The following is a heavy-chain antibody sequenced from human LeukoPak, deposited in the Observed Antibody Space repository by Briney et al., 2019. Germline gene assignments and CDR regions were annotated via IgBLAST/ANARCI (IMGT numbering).Heavy chain of an antibody. V-gene: IGHV1-2*02. D-gene: IGHD2-2*01. CDR1: GYTFTGYY. CDR2: INPNSGGT. CDR3: ARDGVGYCSSTSCLPIDY. J-gene: IGHJ4*02. Sequence: ASVKVSCKASGYTFTGYYMHWVRQAPGQGLEWMGWINPNSGGTNYAQKFQGRVTMTRDTSISTAYMELSRLRSDDTAVYYCARDGVGYCSSTSCLPIDYWGQGTLVTVSS.